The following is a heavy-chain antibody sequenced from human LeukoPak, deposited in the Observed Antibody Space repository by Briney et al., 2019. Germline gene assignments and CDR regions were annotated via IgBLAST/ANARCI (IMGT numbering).Heavy chain of an antibody. Sequence: SVKVSCKASGGTFSSYAISRVRQAPGQGLEWMGGIIPIFGTANYPQKFQGRVTITADEYTSTAYMELSSLRSEDTAVYYCARVRVNYYDSSGYRDNWFDPWGQGTLVTVSS. J-gene: IGHJ5*02. CDR3: ARVRVNYYDSSGYRDNWFDP. D-gene: IGHD3-22*01. CDR2: IIPIFGTA. V-gene: IGHV1-69*13. CDR1: GGTFSSYA.